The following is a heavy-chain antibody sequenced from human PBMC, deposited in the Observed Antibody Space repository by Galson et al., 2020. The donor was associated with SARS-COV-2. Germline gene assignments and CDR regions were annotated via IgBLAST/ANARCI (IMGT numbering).Heavy chain of an antibody. Sequence: GGSLRLSCAASRFSVSRTYLSWVRQAPGKGLEWVSVIYSGGSTNYANSVKGRFTISKDNSKNTLFLQMNSLRAEDTGIYYCATEVGASTFDHWGQGTLVTVSS. V-gene: IGHV3-66*01. CDR3: ATEVGASTFDH. D-gene: IGHD1-26*01. J-gene: IGHJ4*02. CDR1: RFSVSRTY. CDR2: IYSGGST.